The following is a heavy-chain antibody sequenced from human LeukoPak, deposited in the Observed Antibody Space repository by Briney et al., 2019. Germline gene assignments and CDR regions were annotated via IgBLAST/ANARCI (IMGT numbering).Heavy chain of an antibody. CDR2: ISGSGGTT. V-gene: IGHV3-23*01. D-gene: IGHD3-22*01. CDR3: AKGREYYDSSGYLIDY. J-gene: IGHJ4*02. Sequence: GGSLRLSCAASGFTFSSYGVSWVRQAPGKGLEWVSGISGSGGTTYYADSVKGRFTISRDNSKNTLYLQMNSLRAEDTAVYYCAKGREYYDSSGYLIDYWGQGTLVTVSS. CDR1: GFTFSSYG.